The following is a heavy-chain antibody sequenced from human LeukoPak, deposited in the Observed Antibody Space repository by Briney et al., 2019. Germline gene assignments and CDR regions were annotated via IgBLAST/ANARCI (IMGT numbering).Heavy chain of an antibody. CDR2: IGVAANT. CDR1: GFTFSNYD. CDR3: ARQNTPHGNFDY. D-gene: IGHD1-26*01. J-gene: IGHJ4*02. V-gene: IGHV3-13*01. Sequence: GGSLRLSCAASGFTFSNYDMHWVRQATGKGLEWVSAIGVAANTFYSGSVKGRFTISRENAKNSLYLLMTSLRAEDTAMYYCARQNTPHGNFDYWGQGTLVTVSS.